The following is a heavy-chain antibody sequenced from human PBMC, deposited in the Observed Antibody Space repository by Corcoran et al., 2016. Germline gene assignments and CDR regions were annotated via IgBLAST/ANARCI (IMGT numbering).Heavy chain of an antibody. CDR3: ARDGTQYRCSYGNCDY. J-gene: IGHJ4*02. V-gene: IGHV1-46*01. CDR1: GYTFTSYY. D-gene: IGHD5-18*01. CDR2: INPSGGST. Sequence: QVQLVQSGAEVKKPGASVKVSCKASGYTFTSYYMHWVRQAPGQGLEWMGIINPSGGSTSYAQKFHGRVTMTRDTSTSTVYMELSSLRSEDTAMYYCARDGTQYRCSYGNCDYWGQGTLVT.